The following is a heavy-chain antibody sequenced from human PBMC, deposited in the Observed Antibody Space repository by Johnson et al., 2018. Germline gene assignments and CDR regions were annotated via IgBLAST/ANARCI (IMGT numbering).Heavy chain of an antibody. D-gene: IGHD3-22*01. J-gene: IGHJ3*02. CDR2: ISWNCGCI. CDR3: EKVIGEVVVRAFDI. V-gene: IGHV3-9*01. Sequence: EVQLVESGGGLVQPGRSLRLPCAASGFTFDDYAMHWVRPAPGKGLEWVSGISWNCGCIGYADSVKGRFTISRDNAKNSRYLQMNSPGAEDTAFYYCEKVIGEVVVRAFDIWGQGPMVTVSS. CDR1: GFTFDDYA.